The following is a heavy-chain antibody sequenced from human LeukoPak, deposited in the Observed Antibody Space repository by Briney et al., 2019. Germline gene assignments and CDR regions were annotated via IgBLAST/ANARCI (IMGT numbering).Heavy chain of an antibody. CDR2: IRYDGSNK. J-gene: IGHJ6*03. D-gene: IGHD3-10*01. CDR1: GFTFSSYG. V-gene: IGHV3-30*02. Sequence: GGSLRLSCAASGFTFSSYGMHWVRQAPGKGLEWVAFIRYDGSNKYYADSVKGRFTISRDNSKNTLYLQMNSLRAEDTAVYYCGKGSESYYYYYMDVWGKGTTVTISS. CDR3: GKGSESYYYYYMDV.